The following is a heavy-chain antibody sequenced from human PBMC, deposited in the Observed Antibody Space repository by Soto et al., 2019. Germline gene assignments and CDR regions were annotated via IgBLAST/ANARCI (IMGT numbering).Heavy chain of an antibody. CDR3: ARGPYYDFWSGYFSARSGAFDY. CDR1: GGSISSGDYY. D-gene: IGHD3-3*01. J-gene: IGHJ4*02. V-gene: IGHV4-30-4*01. Sequence: SETLSLTCTVSGGSISSGDYYWSWIRQPPGKGLEWIGYIYYSGSTYYNPSLKSRVTISVDTSKNQFSLKLSSVTAADTAVYYCARGPYYDFWSGYFSARSGAFDYWGQGTLVTVSS. CDR2: IYYSGST.